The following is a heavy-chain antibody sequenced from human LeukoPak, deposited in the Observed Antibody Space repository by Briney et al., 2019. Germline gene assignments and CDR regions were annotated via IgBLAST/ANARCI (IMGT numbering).Heavy chain of an antibody. D-gene: IGHD2-2*01. Sequence: GGSLRLPCAASGFTFSSYAMSWVRQAPGKGLEWVSAISGSGGSTYYADSVKGRFTISRDNSKNTLYLQMNSLRAEDTAVYYCAKDHAKGYCSSTSCYSSFDYWGQGTLVTVSS. J-gene: IGHJ4*02. CDR3: AKDHAKGYCSSTSCYSSFDY. CDR1: GFTFSSYA. V-gene: IGHV3-23*01. CDR2: ISGSGGST.